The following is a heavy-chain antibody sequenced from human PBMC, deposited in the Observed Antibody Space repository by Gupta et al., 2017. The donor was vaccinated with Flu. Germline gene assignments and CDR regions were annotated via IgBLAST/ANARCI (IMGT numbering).Heavy chain of an antibody. J-gene: IGHJ4*02. CDR2: IWYDGSND. D-gene: IGHD5-18*01. Sequence: GFTFSAYGMHWVRQAPGKGREWVALIWYDGSNDYYADSVKGRFTVSRDNSKNTLFLHMTTLRAEDTAVYYCGRDWEVEYSTSSVDYWGQGTLVTVSS. V-gene: IGHV3-33*01. CDR1: GFTFSAYG. CDR3: GRDWEVEYSTSSVDY.